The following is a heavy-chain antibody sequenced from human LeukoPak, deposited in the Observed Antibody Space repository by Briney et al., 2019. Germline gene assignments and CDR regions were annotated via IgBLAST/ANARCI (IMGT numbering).Heavy chain of an antibody. J-gene: IGHJ4*02. V-gene: IGHV3-74*01. CDR1: RFTFNNHW. CDR2: ISPDGSST. Sequence: GGSLRLSCVVSRFTFNNHWMYWVRQAPRKGLVWVSRISPDGSSTDFADSVKGRFTISRDNAKNTLYLQMNSLRVEDTAVYYCAKLAYCGGDCYSGDEYWGQGTLVTVSS. D-gene: IGHD2-21*02. CDR3: AKLAYCGGDCYSGDEY.